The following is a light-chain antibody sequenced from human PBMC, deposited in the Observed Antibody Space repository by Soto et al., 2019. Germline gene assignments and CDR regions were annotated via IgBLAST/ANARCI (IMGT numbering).Light chain of an antibody. CDR3: AAWDDSRNGPGV. CDR1: SSNIGSNT. V-gene: IGLV1-44*01. Sequence: QCVLTQPPSASGTPGQRVTISCSGSSSNIGSNTVNWYQQLPGTAPKLLIYSNNQRPSGVPDRFSGSKSGTSASLAISGLQSEDEADYYCAAWDDSRNGPGVFGTGTKVTVL. J-gene: IGLJ1*01. CDR2: SNN.